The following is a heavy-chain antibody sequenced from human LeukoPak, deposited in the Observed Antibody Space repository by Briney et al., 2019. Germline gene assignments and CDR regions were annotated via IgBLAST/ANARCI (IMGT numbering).Heavy chain of an antibody. Sequence: GASVKVSCTASGYTFTGYYMHWVRQAPGQGLEWMGWINPNSGGTNYAQKFQGRVTMTRDTSISTAYMELSRLRSDDTAVYYCARVDPPPLGSYGSEFDIWGQGTMVTVSS. CDR1: GYTFTGYY. CDR2: INPNSGGT. J-gene: IGHJ3*02. D-gene: IGHD5-18*01. V-gene: IGHV1-2*02. CDR3: ARVDPPPLGSYGSEFDI.